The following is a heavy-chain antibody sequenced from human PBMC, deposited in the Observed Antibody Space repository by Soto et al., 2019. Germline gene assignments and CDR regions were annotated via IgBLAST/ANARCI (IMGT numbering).Heavy chain of an antibody. CDR1: GGSISSGGYY. J-gene: IGHJ2*01. V-gene: IGHV4-31*03. D-gene: IGHD1-1*01. CDR2: IYYSGRT. CDR3: ARGGTPLDCYFDL. Sequence: QVQLQESGPGLVKPSQTLSLTCTVSGGSISSGGYYWNWIRQHPEKGLEWIGYIYYSGRTDYNPSVRSRVIMSIDTSNNQLSLRLTSMTAAETTVYDWARGGTPLDCYFDLCGRGTLVTVTS.